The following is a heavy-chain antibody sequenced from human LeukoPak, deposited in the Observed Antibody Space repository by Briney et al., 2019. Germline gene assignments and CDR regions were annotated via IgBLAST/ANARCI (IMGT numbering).Heavy chain of an antibody. CDR2: IASETYGGTA. Sequence: PGGSLRLSCTASGFTFGDYAMTWVRQAPGKGLEWVGFIASETYGGTAEYAASVKGRFTISRDDSKSIAYLQMDSLKTEDTAVYYCTRDQTPYYWGQGTLVTVSS. J-gene: IGHJ4*02. CDR1: GFTFGDYA. V-gene: IGHV3-49*04. CDR3: TRDQTPYY.